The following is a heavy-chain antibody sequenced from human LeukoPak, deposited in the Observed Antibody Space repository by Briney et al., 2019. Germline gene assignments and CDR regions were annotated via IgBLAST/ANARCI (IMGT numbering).Heavy chain of an antibody. CDR2: IYYSGST. V-gene: IGHV4-30-4*07. J-gene: IGHJ5*02. Sequence: PSQTLSLTCAVSGGSISSGGYSWSWIRQPPGKGLEWIGYIYYSGSTNYNPSLKSRVTISVDTSKNQFSLKLSSVTAADTAVYYCARMVESTVTIAFENWFDPWGQGTLVTVSS. CDR1: GGSISSGGYS. D-gene: IGHD4-11*01. CDR3: ARMVESTVTIAFENWFDP.